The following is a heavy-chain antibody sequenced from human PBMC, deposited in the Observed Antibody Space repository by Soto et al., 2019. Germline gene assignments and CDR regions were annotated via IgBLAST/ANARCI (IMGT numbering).Heavy chain of an antibody. V-gene: IGHV4-30-4*01. CDR1: GGSISSGDYY. J-gene: IGHJ4*02. CDR2: IYYSGST. D-gene: IGHD3-22*01. Sequence: SETLSLTCTVSGGSISSGDYYWSWIRQPPGKGLEWIGYIYYSGSTYYNPSLKSRVTISVDTSKNQFSLKLSSVTVADTAVYYCARENYYDSSGYSPAYFDYWGQGTLVTVSS. CDR3: ARENYYDSSGYSPAYFDY.